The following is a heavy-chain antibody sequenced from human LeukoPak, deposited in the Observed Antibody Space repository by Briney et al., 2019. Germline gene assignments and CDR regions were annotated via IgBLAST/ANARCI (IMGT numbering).Heavy chain of an antibody. J-gene: IGHJ4*02. V-gene: IGHV1-69*05. D-gene: IGHD5-24*01. CDR1: GGTFSSYA. CDR3: ARGRVGYNSCHY. Sequence: GASVKVSCKASGGTFSSYAISWVRQAPGQGLEWMGGIIPIFGTASYAQKFQGRVTITTDESTSTAYMELSSLRSEDTAVYYCARGRVGYNSCHYWGQGTLVTVSS. CDR2: IIPIFGTA.